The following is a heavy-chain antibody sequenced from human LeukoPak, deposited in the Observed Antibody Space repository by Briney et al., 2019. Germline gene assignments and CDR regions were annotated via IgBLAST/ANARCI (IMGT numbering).Heavy chain of an antibody. CDR2: IYTNGNT. Sequence: SETLSLTCTVSGGSISSGSYYGSWIRQPAGEGLERIGRIYTNGNTNYNPSLKSRVTISVDTSKNQVSLKLSSVTAADTAGDYCARGQQQLVALQHWGQGTLVTVSS. V-gene: IGHV4-61*02. CDR3: ARGQQQLVALQH. CDR1: GGSISSGSYY. D-gene: IGHD6-13*01. J-gene: IGHJ1*01.